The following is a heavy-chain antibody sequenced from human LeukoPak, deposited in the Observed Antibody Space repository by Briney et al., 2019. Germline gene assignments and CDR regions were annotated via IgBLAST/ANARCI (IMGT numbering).Heavy chain of an antibody. J-gene: IGHJ4*02. CDR1: GFTFSSYS. D-gene: IGHD6-13*01. CDR3: ARELTAAGPGSISWFDY. CDR2: ISSSSSYI. Sequence: GGSLRLSCAASGFTFSSYSMNWVRQAPGKGLEWVSSISSSSSYIYYADSVKGRFTISRDNAKNSLYLQMNSLRAEDTAVYYCARELTAAGPGSISWFDYWGQGTLVTVSS. V-gene: IGHV3-21*01.